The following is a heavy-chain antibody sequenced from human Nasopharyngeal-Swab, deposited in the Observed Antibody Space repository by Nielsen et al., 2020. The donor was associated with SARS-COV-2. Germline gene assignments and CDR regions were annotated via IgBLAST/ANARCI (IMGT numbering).Heavy chain of an antibody. CDR3: VREYSSSWYLDS. Sequence: GGSLRLSCAASGFTFSDDYMSWIRQAPGKGLEWISYISSSGSLTHYADSVKGRFTISRDNAQNSLHLQIDALRADDSAVYYCVREYSSSWYLDSWGQGTLVTVSS. D-gene: IGHD6-13*01. CDR2: ISSSGSLT. J-gene: IGHJ4*02. V-gene: IGHV3-11*01. CDR1: GFTFSDDY.